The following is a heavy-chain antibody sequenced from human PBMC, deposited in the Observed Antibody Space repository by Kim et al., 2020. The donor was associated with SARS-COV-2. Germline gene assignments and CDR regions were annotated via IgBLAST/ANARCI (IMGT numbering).Heavy chain of an antibody. CDR3: AKAMEEYDFWSGYDFDY. CDR2: ISGSGGST. Sequence: GGSLRLSCAASGFTFSSYAMSWVRQAPGKGLEWVSAISGSGGSTYYADSVKGRFTISRDNSKNTLYLQMNSLRAEDTAVYYCAKAMEEYDFWSGYDFDYWGQGTLVTVSS. CDR1: GFTFSSYA. D-gene: IGHD3-3*01. V-gene: IGHV3-23*01. J-gene: IGHJ4*02.